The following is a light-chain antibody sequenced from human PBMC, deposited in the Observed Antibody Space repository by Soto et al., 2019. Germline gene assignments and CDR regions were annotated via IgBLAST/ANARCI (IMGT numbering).Light chain of an antibody. V-gene: IGKV1-13*02. CDR1: QGISSA. J-gene: IGKJ5*01. CDR3: QQFNSYPPT. Sequence: AIQLTQSPSSLSASVGDRVTITCRASQGISSALAWYQQKPGKAPKLLIYDASSFESGVPSRFSGSGSGSDFTLTISSLQPEDFATYYCQQFNSYPPTFGQGTRLEIK. CDR2: DAS.